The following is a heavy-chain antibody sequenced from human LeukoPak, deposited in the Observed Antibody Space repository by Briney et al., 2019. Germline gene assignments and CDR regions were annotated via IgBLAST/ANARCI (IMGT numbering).Heavy chain of an antibody. D-gene: IGHD3-16*02. Sequence: SSVKVSCKASGNTFSSYTISWVRQAPGQGLEWMGGIIPIFGTANYAQKFQGRVTITADESTSTAYMELSSLRSEDTAVYYCASLELPRLGELSGHFYFDYWGQGTLVTVSS. CDR1: GNTFSSYT. V-gene: IGHV1-69*01. CDR3: ASLELPRLGELSGHFYFDY. CDR2: IIPIFGTA. J-gene: IGHJ4*02.